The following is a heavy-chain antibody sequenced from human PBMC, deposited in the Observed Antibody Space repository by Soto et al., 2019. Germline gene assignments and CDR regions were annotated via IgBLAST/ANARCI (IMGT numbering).Heavy chain of an antibody. CDR2: IIPIFGTA. D-gene: IGHD6-13*01. CDR1: GGTFSSYA. V-gene: IGHV1-69*01. J-gene: IGHJ2*01. Sequence: QVQLVQSGAEVKKPGSSVKVSCKASGGTFSSYAISWVRQAPGQGLEWMGGIIPIFGTANYAQKFQGRVTIAADESTSTAYKGLSSLRSEDTAVYYCARDSSPAAAGTEYFDLWGRGTLVTVSS. CDR3: ARDSSPAAAGTEYFDL.